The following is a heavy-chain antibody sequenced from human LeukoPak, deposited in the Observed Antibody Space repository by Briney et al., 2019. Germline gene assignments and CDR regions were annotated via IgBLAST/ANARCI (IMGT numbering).Heavy chain of an antibody. Sequence: GGSLRLSCTASGFTFSHHSMSWVRQAPGKGLEWVSGISGSGGSTYYADSVKGRFTISRDNSKNTLYLQMNSLRAEDTAVYYCAKDLGYSYGYGFCDYWGQGTLVTVSS. CDR3: AKDLGYSYGYGFCDY. CDR1: GFTFSHHS. J-gene: IGHJ4*02. V-gene: IGHV3-23*01. CDR2: ISGSGGST. D-gene: IGHD5-18*01.